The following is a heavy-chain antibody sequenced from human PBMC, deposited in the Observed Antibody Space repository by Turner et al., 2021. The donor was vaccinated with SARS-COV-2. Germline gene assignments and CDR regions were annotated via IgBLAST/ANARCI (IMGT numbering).Heavy chain of an antibody. Sequence: EVQLVESGGGSVEPGGSLRLSCAASGFTFSGYWMRWGRQAPGKGLEWVANIKQDGSEKYYVDSVKGRFTISRDNAKNSLYLQMNSLRAEDTAVYYCARDMGATTGPFDYWGQGTLVTVSS. J-gene: IGHJ4*02. CDR1: GFTFSGYW. D-gene: IGHD1-26*01. CDR3: ARDMGATTGPFDY. CDR2: IKQDGSEK. V-gene: IGHV3-7*01.